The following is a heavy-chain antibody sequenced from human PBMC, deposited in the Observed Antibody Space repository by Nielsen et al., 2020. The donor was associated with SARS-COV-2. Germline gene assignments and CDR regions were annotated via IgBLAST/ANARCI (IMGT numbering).Heavy chain of an antibody. V-gene: IGHV3-20*01. CDR2: INWNGGST. J-gene: IGHJ6*02. CDR3: ARGGCSSTSRHSPGYYGMDV. D-gene: IGHD2-2*01. Sequence: GESLKISCAASGFTFDDYGMSWVRQAPGKGLEWVSGINWNGGSTGYADSVKGRFTISRDNAKNSLYLQMNSLRAEDTALYHCARGGCSSTSRHSPGYYGMDVWGQGTTVTVSS. CDR1: GFTFDDYG.